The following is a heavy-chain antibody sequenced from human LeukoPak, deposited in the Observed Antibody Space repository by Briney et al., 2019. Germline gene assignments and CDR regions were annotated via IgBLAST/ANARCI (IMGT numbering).Heavy chain of an antibody. CDR3: AKDRVLGASYYFDY. CDR1: GFTFSSYA. D-gene: IGHD3-16*01. V-gene: IGHV3-23*01. CDR2: ISGSGGNT. J-gene: IGHJ4*02. Sequence: GGSLRLSCAASGFTFSSYAMSWVRQAPGKGLEWVSAISGSGGNTYYADSVKGRFTISRDNSKNTLYLQMNSLRAEDTAVYYCAKDRVLGASYYFDYWAREPWSPSPQ.